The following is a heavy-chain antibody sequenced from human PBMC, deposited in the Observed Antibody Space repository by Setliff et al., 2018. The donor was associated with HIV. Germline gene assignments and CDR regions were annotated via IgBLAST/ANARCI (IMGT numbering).Heavy chain of an antibody. CDR1: GGSISSGGFY. V-gene: IGHV4-31*03. CDR2: IYNTGST. D-gene: IGHD3-22*01. Sequence: SETLSLTCTVTGGSISSGGFYWTWIRQHPGKGLEWIGYIYNTGSTNYNPSLKSRVTISVDTSKNQFSLKLSSVTAADTAVYYCARFTDTYDSSGYYYEGHAFDIWGQGTMVTVSS. J-gene: IGHJ3*02. CDR3: ARFTDTYDSSGYYYEGHAFDI.